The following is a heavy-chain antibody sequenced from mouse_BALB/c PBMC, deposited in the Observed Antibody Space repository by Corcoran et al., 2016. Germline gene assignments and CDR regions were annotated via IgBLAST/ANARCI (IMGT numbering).Heavy chain of an antibody. CDR3: ANCDGYFDV. V-gene: IGHV14-3*02. Sequence: EVQLQQSGAELVKPGASVKLSCTASGFNIKDTYMHWVKQRPEQGLEWIGRIDPANGNTKYDPKFQGKATITADTSSNTAYLQLSSLTSEDTAVYYCANCDGYFDVWGAGTTVTVSS. CDR1: GFNIKDTY. CDR2: IDPANGNT. J-gene: IGHJ1*01.